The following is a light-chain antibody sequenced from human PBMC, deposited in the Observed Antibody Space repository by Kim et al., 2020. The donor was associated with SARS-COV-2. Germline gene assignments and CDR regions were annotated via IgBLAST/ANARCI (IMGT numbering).Light chain of an antibody. CDR2: GAS. CDR1: QSVSSSY. J-gene: IGKJ1*01. V-gene: IGKV3-20*01. Sequence: EIVLTQSPGTLSLSPGERATLSCRASQSVSSSYLAWYQQKPGQAPRLLIYGASSRATGIPDRFSGSGSGTDFTLTISRLEPEDVAVYYCQQYDNSPPWTFGQGTKVDIK. CDR3: QQYDNSPPWT.